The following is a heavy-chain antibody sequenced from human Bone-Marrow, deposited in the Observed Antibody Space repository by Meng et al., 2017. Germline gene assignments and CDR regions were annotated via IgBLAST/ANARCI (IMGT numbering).Heavy chain of an antibody. Sequence: QWPRRDAGPGLGKPSGTLSLTCAVSGASISSSHWWGWVRQPPGKGLEWIGEIYHDGSTNYTPSLKSRVTISVDKSKNQFSLKLSSVTAADTAVYYCARAAYDIWSGYAPWGQGSLVTVSS. V-gene: IGHV4-4*02. CDR2: IYHDGST. D-gene: IGHD3-3*01. CDR3: ARAAYDIWSGYAP. J-gene: IGHJ5*02. CDR1: GASISSSHW.